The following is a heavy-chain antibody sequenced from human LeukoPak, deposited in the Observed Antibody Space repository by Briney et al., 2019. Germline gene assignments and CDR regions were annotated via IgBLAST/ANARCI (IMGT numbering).Heavy chain of an antibody. D-gene: IGHD1-26*01. CDR1: GFTFSSYE. CDR2: ISSSGSTI. Sequence: GGSLRLSCAASGFTFSSYEMNWVRQAPGKGLEWVSYISSSGSTIYYADSVKGRFTISRDNAKNSLYLQMNSLKTEDTAVYYCTRESKPQDSYFKWELPAYWGQGTLVTVSS. V-gene: IGHV3-48*03. J-gene: IGHJ4*02. CDR3: TRESKPQDSYFKWELPAY.